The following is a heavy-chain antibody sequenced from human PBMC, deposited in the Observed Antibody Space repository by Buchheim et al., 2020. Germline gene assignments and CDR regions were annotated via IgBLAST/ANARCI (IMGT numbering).Heavy chain of an antibody. D-gene: IGHD3-22*01. J-gene: IGHJ4*02. Sequence: QVQLQESGPGLVKPSETLSLTCTVSGGSVSSGSYYWSWIRQPPGKGLEWIGYIYYSGSTNYNPSLKSRVTISVDTSKNQFSLKLSFVTAADTAVYYCARVLDYYDSSGYSNLFDYWGQGTL. CDR2: IYYSGST. CDR3: ARVLDYYDSSGYSNLFDY. CDR1: GGSVSSGSYY. V-gene: IGHV4-61*01.